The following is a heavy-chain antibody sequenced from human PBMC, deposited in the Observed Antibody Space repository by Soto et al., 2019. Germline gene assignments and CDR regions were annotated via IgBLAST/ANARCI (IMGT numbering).Heavy chain of an antibody. CDR1: GGSISSYY. Sequence: QVQLQESGPGLVKPSETLSLTCTVSGGSISSYYWSWIRQPPGKGLEWIGYIYYSGSTNYNPSRESRVSISVDTSKTQYSLKLSSVTAADTAVYYCARSIGGNWCDPGGQGTLVTVSS. CDR3: ARSIGGNWCDP. J-gene: IGHJ5*02. V-gene: IGHV4-59*08. D-gene: IGHD3-22*01. CDR2: IYYSGST.